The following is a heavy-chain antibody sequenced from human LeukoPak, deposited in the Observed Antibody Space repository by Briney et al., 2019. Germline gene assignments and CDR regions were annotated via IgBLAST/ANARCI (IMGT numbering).Heavy chain of an antibody. CDR2: ISGSGGST. CDR3: AKSVDSGYLFSWFDP. CDR1: GFTFSSYA. D-gene: IGHD3-22*01. V-gene: IGHV3-23*01. Sequence: GGSLRLSCAASGFTFSSYAMSWVRQAPGKGLEWVSAISGSGGSTYYADSVKGRFTISRDNSKNTLYLQMNSLRAEDTAVYYCAKSVDSGYLFSWFDPWGQGTLVTVSS. J-gene: IGHJ5*02.